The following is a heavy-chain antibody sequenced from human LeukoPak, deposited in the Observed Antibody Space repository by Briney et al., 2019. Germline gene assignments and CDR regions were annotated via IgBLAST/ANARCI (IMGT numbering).Heavy chain of an antibody. J-gene: IGHJ4*02. CDR2: IKSKTDGGTT. Sequence: PGGSLRLSCAASGFTFSNAWMSWVRQAPGKGLEWVGRIKSKTDGGTTDYAAPVKGRFTISRDDSKNTLYLQMNSLKTEDTAVYYCARKDVLTGSYFDYWGQGTLVIVSS. CDR1: GFTFSNAW. CDR3: ARKDVLTGSYFDY. V-gene: IGHV3-15*01. D-gene: IGHD3-22*01.